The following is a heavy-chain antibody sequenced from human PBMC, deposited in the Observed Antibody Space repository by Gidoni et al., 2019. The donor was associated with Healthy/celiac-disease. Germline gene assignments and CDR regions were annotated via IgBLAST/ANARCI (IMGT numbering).Heavy chain of an antibody. CDR1: GFTFSSYA. CDR3: AKEEGYSGSFDY. Sequence: EVQLLESGGGLVQPVGSLRLSCAASGFTFSSYAMRWVRQAPGKGMEWVSAISGSGGSTYYADSVKGRFTISRDNSKNTLYLQMNSLRAEDTAVYYCAKEEGYSGSFDYWGQGTLVTVSS. D-gene: IGHD5-12*01. J-gene: IGHJ4*02. V-gene: IGHV3-23*01. CDR2: ISGSGGST.